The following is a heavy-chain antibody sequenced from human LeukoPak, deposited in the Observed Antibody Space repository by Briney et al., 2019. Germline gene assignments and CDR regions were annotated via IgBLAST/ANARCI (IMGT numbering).Heavy chain of an antibody. D-gene: IGHD3-9*01. CDR3: AKGASDWFLRPFDY. V-gene: IGHV3-23*01. CDR1: GFTGFTYSNYA. CDR2: ICGNAACA. J-gene: IGHJ4*02. Sequence: PGGSLRLSCAASGFTGFTYSNYAMSWVRQAPGKGLEWVSVICGNAACAFYAESVRGRFTISRDNSKNTFFLQMNSLRAEDTAVYYCAKGASDWFLRPFDYWAQGTLVTVSS.